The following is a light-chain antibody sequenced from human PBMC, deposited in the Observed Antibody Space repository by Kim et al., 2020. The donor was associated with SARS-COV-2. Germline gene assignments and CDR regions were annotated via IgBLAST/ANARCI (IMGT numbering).Light chain of an antibody. V-gene: IGKV1-5*03. CDR2: KAC. CDR3: QQYNSYCT. CDR1: QSISSW. Sequence: DIQMTQSPSTLSASVGDRVTITCRASQSISSWLAWYQQKPGKAPKLLIYKACSLESGVPSRFSGSGSGTEFTLTISSLQPDDFATYYCQQYNSYCTFGQGTKVDIK. J-gene: IGKJ1*01.